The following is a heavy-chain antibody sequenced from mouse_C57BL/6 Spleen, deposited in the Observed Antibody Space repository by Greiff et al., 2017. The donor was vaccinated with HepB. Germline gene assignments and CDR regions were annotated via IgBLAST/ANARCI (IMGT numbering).Heavy chain of an antibody. D-gene: IGHD1-1*01. J-gene: IGHJ2*01. CDR1: GYTFTDYE. CDR3: TRLRGIDY. CDR2: IDPETGGT. V-gene: IGHV1-15*01. Sequence: QVHVKQSGAELVRPGASVTLSCKASGYTFTDYEMHWVKQTPVHGLEWIGAIDPETGGTAYNQKFKGKAILTADKSSSTAYMELRSLTSEDSAVYYCTRLRGIDYWGQGTTLTVSS.